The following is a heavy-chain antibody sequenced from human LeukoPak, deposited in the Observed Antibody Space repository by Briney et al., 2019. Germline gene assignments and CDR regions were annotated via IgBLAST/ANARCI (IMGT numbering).Heavy chain of an antibody. V-gene: IGHV4-38-2*01. CDR2: IYYSGST. CDR3: ARGLGY. CDR1: GFTFSSYG. D-gene: IGHD3-16*01. Sequence: GSLRLSCAASGFTFSSYGMHWIRQPPGKGLEWIGSIYYSGSTYYNPSLKSRVTISVDTSKNQFSLKLSSVTAADTAVYYCARGLGYWGQGTLVAVSS. J-gene: IGHJ4*02.